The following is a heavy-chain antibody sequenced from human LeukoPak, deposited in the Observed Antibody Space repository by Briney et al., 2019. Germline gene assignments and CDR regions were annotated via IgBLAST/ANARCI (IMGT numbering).Heavy chain of an antibody. V-gene: IGHV3-48*03. CDR2: NSSSGSTI. CDR3: AELGITMIGGV. D-gene: IGHD3-10*02. J-gene: IGHJ6*04. CDR1: GFTFSSYE. Sequence: GGSLRLSCAASGFTFSSYEMNWVRQAPGKGLEWVSYNSSSGSTIYYADSVKGRFTISRDNAKNSLYLQMNSLRAEDTAVYYCAELGITMIGGVWGKGTTVTISS.